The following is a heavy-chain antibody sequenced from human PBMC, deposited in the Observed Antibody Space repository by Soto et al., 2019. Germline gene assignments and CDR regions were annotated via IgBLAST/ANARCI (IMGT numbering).Heavy chain of an antibody. CDR1: GGSISSSNW. D-gene: IGHD1-26*01. V-gene: IGHV4-4*02. Sequence: SETLSLTCAVSGGSISSSNWWSWVRQPPGKGLEWIGEIYHSGSTNYNPSLKSRVTISVDKSKNQFSLKLSSVTAADTAVYYCARGEVGATSGHYYYGMDVWGQGTTVTVSS. CDR2: IYHSGST. CDR3: ARGEVGATSGHYYYGMDV. J-gene: IGHJ6*02.